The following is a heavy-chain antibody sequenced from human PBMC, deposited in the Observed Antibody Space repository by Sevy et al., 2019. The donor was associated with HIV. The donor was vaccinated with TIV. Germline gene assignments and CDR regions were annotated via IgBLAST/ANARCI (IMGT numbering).Heavy chain of an antibody. J-gene: IGHJ4*02. CDR3: ARGITMILGGGYYFDY. CDR2: IIPLFGTT. D-gene: IGHD3-22*01. CDR1: GVTFNSYA. V-gene: IGHV1-69*13. Sequence: ASVKVSCKASGVTFNSYAFTWVRQAPGQGLEWMGEIIPLFGTTNYPQKFQGRVTITADQSTSTIYMELISLRSEDTTLYYCARGITMILGGGYYFDYWGQGTLVTVSS.